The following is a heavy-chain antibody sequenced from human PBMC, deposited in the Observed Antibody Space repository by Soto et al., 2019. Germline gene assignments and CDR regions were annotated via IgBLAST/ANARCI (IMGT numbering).Heavy chain of an antibody. CDR1: GFTFRDYA. Sequence: GGSLRLSCAASGFTFRDYAMIWVRQAPGKGLEWVAGLSGSGGGTYYADSVKGRFTISRDNSKNTLYVQMGSLRAEDTAIYYCAKDKSFTISRILDVWGKGTTVTVSS. CDR2: LSGSGGGT. J-gene: IGHJ6*04. V-gene: IGHV3-23*01. D-gene: IGHD3-3*01. CDR3: AKDKSFTISRILDV.